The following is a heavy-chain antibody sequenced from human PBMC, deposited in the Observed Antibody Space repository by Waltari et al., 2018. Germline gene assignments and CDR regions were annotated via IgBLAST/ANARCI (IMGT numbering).Heavy chain of an antibody. J-gene: IGHJ4*02. CDR1: GYTFTSYG. CDR2: ISAYNGNT. D-gene: IGHD1-26*01. Sequence: QVQLVQSGAEVKKPGASVKVSCKASGYTFTSYGISWVRQAPGQGLEGMGWISAYNGNTNDAQKLQGRVTMTTDTSTSTAYMELRSLRSDDTAVYYCARGRRIVGATRPELVDYWGQGTLVTVSS. V-gene: IGHV1-18*01. CDR3: ARGRRIVGATRPELVDY.